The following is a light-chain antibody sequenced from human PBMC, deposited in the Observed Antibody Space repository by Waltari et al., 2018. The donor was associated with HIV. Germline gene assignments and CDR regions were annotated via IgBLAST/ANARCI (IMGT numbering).Light chain of an antibody. Sequence: QAVLTQPPSASASSGQKIPISCSGGYSNVCSHYVYWYHQFPGWAPKLPLYKNNQRSSVGPDRFSGSKAGTSASLTISGLRSEDEGIYFCGVWDDNLRGVFGGGTRLTVL. CDR1: YSNVCSHY. J-gene: IGLJ2*01. CDR3: GVWDDNLRGV. V-gene: IGLV1-47*01. CDR2: KNN.